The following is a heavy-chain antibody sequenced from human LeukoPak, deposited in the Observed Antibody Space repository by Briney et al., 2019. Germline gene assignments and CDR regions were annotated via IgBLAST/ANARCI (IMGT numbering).Heavy chain of an antibody. CDR3: ARRSGYSGYDLDY. J-gene: IGHJ4*02. V-gene: IGHV1-3*01. CDR1: GYTFTSYA. Sequence: ASVKVSCKASGYTFTSYAMHWVRQAPGQRLEWMGWINAGNGNTKYSQKFQGRVTITRDTSASTAYMELSSLRSEDTAVYYCARRSGYSGYDLDYWGQRTLVTVSS. D-gene: IGHD5-12*01. CDR2: INAGNGNT.